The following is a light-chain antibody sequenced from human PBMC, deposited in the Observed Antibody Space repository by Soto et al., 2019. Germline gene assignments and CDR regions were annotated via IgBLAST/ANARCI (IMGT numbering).Light chain of an antibody. J-gene: IGKJ1*01. Sequence: DIQMTQSPSTLSASVGDRVTITCRASHNIKNWLAWYQQKPGEAPKLLIYKASNLADGVPSRFSGSGSGTDYPLTVSSLQPDDSASYYRQQYECFATFGQGTRVEIK. CDR2: KAS. V-gene: IGKV1-5*03. CDR3: QQYECFAT. CDR1: HNIKNW.